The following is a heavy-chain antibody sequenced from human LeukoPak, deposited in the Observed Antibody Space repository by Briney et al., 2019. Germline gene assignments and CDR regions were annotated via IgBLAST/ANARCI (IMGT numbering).Heavy chain of an antibody. J-gene: IGHJ4*02. V-gene: IGHV3-23*01. CDR1: GFTFNNYA. D-gene: IGHD2-2*01. CDR2: ISGSGGST. Sequence: PGGFLRLSCAASGFTFNNYAMNWVRQAPGKGLEWVSAISGSGGSTYYADSVKGRFTISRDNPKNTLYLQMNSLRAEDTAVYYCAKEIGYCSTTSCAAFHYWGQGTLATVSS. CDR3: AKEIGYCSTTSCAAFHY.